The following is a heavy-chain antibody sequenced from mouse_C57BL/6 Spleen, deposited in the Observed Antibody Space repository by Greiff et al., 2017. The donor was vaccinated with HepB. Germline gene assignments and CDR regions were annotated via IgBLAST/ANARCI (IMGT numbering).Heavy chain of an antibody. Sequence: QVQLQQPGAELVMPGASVKLSCKASGYTFTSYWMHWVKQRPGQGLEWIGEIDPSDSYTNYNQKFKGKSTLTVDKSSSTAYMQLSSLTSEDSAVYYCARRVSLYDGSPLDYWGQGTSVTVSS. CDR3: ARRVSLYDGSPLDY. J-gene: IGHJ4*01. V-gene: IGHV1-69*01. D-gene: IGHD1-1*01. CDR2: IDPSDSYT. CDR1: GYTFTSYW.